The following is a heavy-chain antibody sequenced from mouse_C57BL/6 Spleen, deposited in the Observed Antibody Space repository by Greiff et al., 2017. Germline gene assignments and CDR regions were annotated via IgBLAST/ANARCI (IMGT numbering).Heavy chain of an antibody. J-gene: IGHJ2*01. Sequence: VMLVESGAELARPGASVKLSCKASGYTFTSYGISWVKQRTGQGLEWIGEIYPRSGNTYYNEKFKGKATLTAAKSSSTAYMELRSLTSEDSAVYFCARGGNYLYYFDYWGQGTTLTVSS. V-gene: IGHV1-81*01. CDR2: IYPRSGNT. CDR3: ARGGNYLYYFDY. D-gene: IGHD2-1*01. CDR1: GYTFTSYG.